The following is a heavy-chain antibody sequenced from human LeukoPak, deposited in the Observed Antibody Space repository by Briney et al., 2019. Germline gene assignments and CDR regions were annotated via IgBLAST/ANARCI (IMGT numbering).Heavy chain of an antibody. CDR1: GGSISSFY. J-gene: IGHJ4*02. CDR2: VFYTGTT. Sequence: SETLSLTCTVSGGSISSFYWNWIRQSPGKGLEWIGYVFYTGTTNYNPSLKGRVTISLDTSKSQFSLKLTSVTAADTAVYYCARRGHGDGFPSPLDYWGRGTLVAVSS. D-gene: IGHD2-21*01. CDR3: ARRGHGDGFPSPLDY. V-gene: IGHV4-59*08.